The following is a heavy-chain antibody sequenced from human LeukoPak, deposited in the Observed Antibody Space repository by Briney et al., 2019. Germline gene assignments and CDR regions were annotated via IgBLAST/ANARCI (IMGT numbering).Heavy chain of an antibody. V-gene: IGHV1-18*01. Sequence: GASVKASCKASGYTFTSYGISWVRQAPGQGLEWMGWISAYNGNTNYAQKLQGRVTMTTDTSTSTAYMELRSLRSDDTAVYYCARDLRSQLLYGHWYWFDPWGQGTLVTVSS. D-gene: IGHD2-2*02. CDR3: ARDLRSQLLYGHWYWFDP. J-gene: IGHJ5*02. CDR1: GYTFTSYG. CDR2: ISAYNGNT.